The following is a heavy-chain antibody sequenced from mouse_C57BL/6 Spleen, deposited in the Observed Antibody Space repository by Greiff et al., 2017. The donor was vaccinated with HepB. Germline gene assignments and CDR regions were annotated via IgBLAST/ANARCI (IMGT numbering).Heavy chain of an antibody. CDR2: IYPRSGNT. CDR3: ATIITTVVATGGAMDY. Sequence: QVQLKQSGAELARPGASVKLSCKASGYTFTSYGISWVKQRTGQGLEWIGEIYPRSGNTYYNEKFKGKATLTADKSSSTAYMELRSLTSEDSAVYFCATIITTVVATGGAMDYWGQGTSVTVSS. J-gene: IGHJ4*01. V-gene: IGHV1-81*01. D-gene: IGHD1-1*01. CDR1: GYTFTSYG.